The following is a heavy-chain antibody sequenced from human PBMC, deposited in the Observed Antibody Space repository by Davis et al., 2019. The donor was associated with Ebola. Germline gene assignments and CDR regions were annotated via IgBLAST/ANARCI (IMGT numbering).Heavy chain of an antibody. CDR2: VHNSGST. D-gene: IGHD6-25*01. CDR1: GGSISFYY. Sequence: MPSETLSLTCSISGGSISFYYWSWIRQSPGKGLEWLGYVHNSGSTNYNPSLKSRVTMSIDTSNNHISLTLTPVTAADTAVYYCARANSGLTSEWFDPWGQGTLVTVSS. J-gene: IGHJ5*02. V-gene: IGHV4-59*01. CDR3: ARANSGLTSEWFDP.